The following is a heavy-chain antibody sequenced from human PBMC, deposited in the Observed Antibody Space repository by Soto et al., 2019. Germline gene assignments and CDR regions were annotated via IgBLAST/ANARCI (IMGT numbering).Heavy chain of an antibody. CDR2: IYHSGST. J-gene: IGHJ4*02. V-gene: IGHV4-30-2*01. Sequence: QLQLQESGSGLVKPSQTLSLTCAVSGGSISSGGYSWSWIRQPPGKGLEWIGYIYHSGSTYYNPSLXSXVXIXXDRSKNQFSLKLSSVTAADTAVYYCACRDGYHLFYWGQGTLVTVSS. CDR1: GGSISSGGYS. CDR3: ACRDGYHLFY. D-gene: IGHD5-12*01.